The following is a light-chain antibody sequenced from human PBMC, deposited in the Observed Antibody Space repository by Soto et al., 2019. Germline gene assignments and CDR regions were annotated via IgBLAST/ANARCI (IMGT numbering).Light chain of an antibody. V-gene: IGKV1-5*03. CDR1: QSASSW. J-gene: IGKJ4*01. Sequence: DIQMTQSPSTLSASVGDRVTITCRASQSASSWLAWYQQKPGKAPKLLIYKASTLESGVPSRFSGSGSGTEFTLNISSLQADDFATYYCQQYNSYPLTFGGGTKVDIK. CDR2: KAS. CDR3: QQYNSYPLT.